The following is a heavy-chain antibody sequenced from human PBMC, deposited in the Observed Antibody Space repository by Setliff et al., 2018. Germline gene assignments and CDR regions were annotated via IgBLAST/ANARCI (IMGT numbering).Heavy chain of an antibody. Sequence: GGSLRLSCVGSDFTFSNSAMSWVRQAPGKGLDWVSTITDSGSKILYVDSVKGRFTIARDNSKNSLYLQMDSLRPEDTAVYYCAKDRLFPRYWGLGTLVTVSS. V-gene: IGHV3-23*01. J-gene: IGHJ4*02. CDR3: AKDRLFPRY. CDR2: ITDSGSKI. CDR1: DFTFSNSA. D-gene: IGHD2-21*01.